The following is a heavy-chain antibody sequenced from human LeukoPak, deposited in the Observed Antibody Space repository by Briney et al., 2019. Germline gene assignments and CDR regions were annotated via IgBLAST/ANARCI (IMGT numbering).Heavy chain of an antibody. D-gene: IGHD1-7*01. Sequence: ASVEVSCKASGYTFTSYFIHWVRQAPGQGLEWVGVLNPSDGSTTYAQKFQGRVTMTRDTSTSTVYMDLNSLRSEDTAVFNCARDLGSGQPGTIPGGLDYWGQGTLVTVSA. CDR3: ARDLGSGQPGTIPGGLDY. J-gene: IGHJ4*02. CDR1: GYTFTSYF. V-gene: IGHV1-46*01. CDR2: LNPSDGST.